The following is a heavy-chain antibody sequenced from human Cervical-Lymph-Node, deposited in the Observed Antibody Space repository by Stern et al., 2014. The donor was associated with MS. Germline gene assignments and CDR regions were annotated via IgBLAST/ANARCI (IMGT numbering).Heavy chain of an antibody. CDR2: IKPRGGDT. J-gene: IGHJ4*02. CDR3: ARREGVTASWND. D-gene: IGHD1-1*01. CDR1: GYIFTSYW. V-gene: IGHV1-46*04. Sequence: QMQLVQSGAEVKKPGASVKVSCKTSGYIFTSYWIHWVRQAPGQGLEWMGIIKPRGGDTIYAQKLKGRVTMTRDSSTSTVYMELTNLRFEHTAVYYCARREGVTASWNDWGQGTLLTVSS.